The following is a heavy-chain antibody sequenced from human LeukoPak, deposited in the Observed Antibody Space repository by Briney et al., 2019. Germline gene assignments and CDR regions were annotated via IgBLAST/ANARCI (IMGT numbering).Heavy chain of an antibody. V-gene: IGHV1-69*04. Sequence: SVKVSCKASGGTFSSYAMNWVRQAPGQGLEWVARIIPLLGITNHAQKLQGRVTVTADTSTNTAYMELSSLISDATAVYYCAREGGWSPWYSDYWGQGTLVTVSS. D-gene: IGHD6-19*01. CDR3: AREGGWSPWYSDY. CDR2: IIPLLGIT. J-gene: IGHJ4*02. CDR1: GGTFSSYA.